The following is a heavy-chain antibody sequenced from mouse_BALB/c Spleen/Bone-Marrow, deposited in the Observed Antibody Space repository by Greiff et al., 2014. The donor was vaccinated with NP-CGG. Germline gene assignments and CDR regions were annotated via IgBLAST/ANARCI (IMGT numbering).Heavy chain of an antibody. J-gene: IGHJ4*01. D-gene: IGHD2-3*01. CDR3: ARNGYYVYYYAMDY. V-gene: IGHV14-3*02. CDR1: GFNIKDTY. Sequence: EVQLQQSGAELVKPGASVKLSCTASGFNIKDTYMHWVKQRPEQGLEWIGRIDPANGSTKYDPKFQGKATITADTSSNTAYLQLSSPTSEDTAVYYCARNGYYVYYYAMDYWGQGTSVTVSS. CDR2: IDPANGST.